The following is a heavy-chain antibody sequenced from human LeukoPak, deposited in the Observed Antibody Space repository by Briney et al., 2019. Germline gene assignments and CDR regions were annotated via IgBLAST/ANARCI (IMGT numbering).Heavy chain of an antibody. CDR1: GGSISSYY. CDR2: IYYSGST. D-gene: IGHD5-24*01. J-gene: IGHJ4*02. V-gene: IGHV4-59*01. Sequence: SETLSLTCTVSGGSISSYYWSWIRQPPGKGLEWIGYIYYSGSTNYNPSLKSRVTISVDTSKNQFSLKLSSVTAADTAVYYCARGAVEMATPTADYWGQGTLVTVSS. CDR3: ARGAVEMATPTADY.